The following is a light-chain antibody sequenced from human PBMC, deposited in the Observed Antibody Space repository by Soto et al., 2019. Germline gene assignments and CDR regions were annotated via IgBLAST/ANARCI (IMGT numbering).Light chain of an antibody. CDR2: EVS. Sequence: QSALTQPASVSGFPGQSITISCTGTSSDVGGYNYVSWYQQHPGKAPKLMIYEVSNRPSGVSNRFSGSKSGHTASLTISGLQSEDEADYFCTSYTSSSTLDVFGTGTKLTVL. CDR3: TSYTSSSTLDV. CDR1: SSDVGGYNY. V-gene: IGLV2-14*01. J-gene: IGLJ1*01.